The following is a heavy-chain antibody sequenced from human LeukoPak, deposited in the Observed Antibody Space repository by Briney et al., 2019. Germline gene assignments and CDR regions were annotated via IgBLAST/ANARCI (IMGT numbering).Heavy chain of an antibody. J-gene: IGHJ4*02. V-gene: IGHV4-34*01. Sequence: SETLSLTCAVYGGSFSNYYWSWIRQPPGKGLEWIGEINHSGSTNCNPSLKSRVTISVDTSKNQFSLKLSSVTAADTAVYYCARHRPYVWGWYREIDYWGQGTLVTVSS. D-gene: IGHD3-16*02. CDR3: ARHRPYVWGWYREIDY. CDR2: INHSGST. CDR1: GGSFSNYY.